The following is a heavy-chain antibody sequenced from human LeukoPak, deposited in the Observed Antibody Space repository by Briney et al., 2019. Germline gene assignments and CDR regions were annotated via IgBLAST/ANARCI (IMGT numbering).Heavy chain of an antibody. CDR1: GFTFSSYA. V-gene: IGHV3-23*01. CDR3: AKGGKWDVTPFDY. D-gene: IGHD1-26*01. J-gene: IGHJ4*02. CDR2: ISGSGGST. Sequence: GGSLRLSCATSGFTFSSYAMSWVRQAPGKGLEWVSAISGSGGSTYYADSVKGRFTISRDNSKNTLYLQVNSLRAEDTAVYYCAKGGKWDVTPFDYWGQGTLVTVSS.